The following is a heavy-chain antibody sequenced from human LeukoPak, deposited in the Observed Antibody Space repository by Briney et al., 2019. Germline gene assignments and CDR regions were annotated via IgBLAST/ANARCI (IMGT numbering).Heavy chain of an antibody. CDR2: INPSGGST. Sequence: ASVKVSCKASGYTFTSYYMHWVRQAPGQGLEWMGIINPSGGSTSYAQKFQGRVTMTRDTSTSTVYMELSSLRSEDTAVYYCARAXSGXYFYYYYYMDVWGKGTTVTVSS. CDR1: GYTFTSYY. D-gene: IGHD1-26*01. V-gene: IGHV1-46*01. CDR3: ARAXSGXYFYYYYYMDV. J-gene: IGHJ6*03.